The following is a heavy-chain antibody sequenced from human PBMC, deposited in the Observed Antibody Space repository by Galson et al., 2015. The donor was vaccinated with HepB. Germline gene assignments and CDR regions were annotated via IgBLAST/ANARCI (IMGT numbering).Heavy chain of an antibody. CDR1: GFTFSSYW. Sequence: SGAEVKKPGESLKISCAASGFTFSSYWMSWVRQAPGKGLEWVANIKQDGSEKYYVDSVKGRFTISRDNAKNSLYLQMNSLRAEDTAVYYCANRRVYGDYVSGFDDWGQGTLVTVSS. CDR3: ANRRVYGDYVSGFDD. CDR2: IKQDGSEK. J-gene: IGHJ4*02. D-gene: IGHD4-17*01. V-gene: IGHV3-7*03.